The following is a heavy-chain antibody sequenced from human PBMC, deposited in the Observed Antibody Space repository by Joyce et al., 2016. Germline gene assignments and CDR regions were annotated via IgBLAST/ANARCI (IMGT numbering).Heavy chain of an antibody. D-gene: IGHD5-12*01. CDR3: ARGGGLRGFDS. V-gene: IGHV4-31*03. CDR1: GGTISDGNY. Sequence: QVQLQESGPGVVKPSQTLSLTCTVSGGTISDGNYWTWIRLHPGKGLELIVYIHYRGSTFYIPTIKRRVTIKLDMSRNQFALRLSSLRAADTATYYCARGGGLRGFDSWGQGTLVTVSA. J-gene: IGHJ4*02. CDR2: IHYRGST.